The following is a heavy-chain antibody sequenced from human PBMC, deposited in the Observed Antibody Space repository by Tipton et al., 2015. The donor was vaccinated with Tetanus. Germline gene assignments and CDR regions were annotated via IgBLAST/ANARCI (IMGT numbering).Heavy chain of an antibody. CDR3: ARVSDGGYSP. V-gene: IGHV3-11*01. CDR1: GLSFSDYF. CDR2: ISDTASTI. J-gene: IGHJ5*02. D-gene: IGHD1-26*01. Sequence: SLRLSCAASGLSFSDYFMGWVRQAPGEGLEWISYISDTASTIHYADSVRGRFTISRDNAKESLFLEMNSLRAEDTAVYYCARVSDGGYSPWGQGTLVTVSS.